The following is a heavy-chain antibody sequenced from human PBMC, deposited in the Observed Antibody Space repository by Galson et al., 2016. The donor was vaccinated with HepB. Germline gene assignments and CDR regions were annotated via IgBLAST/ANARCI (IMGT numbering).Heavy chain of an antibody. CDR3: ARDPDTAMIVNAFDV. J-gene: IGHJ3*01. D-gene: IGHD5-18*01. Sequence: SLRLSCAASGFTMSYHEMNWVRQAPGKGLEWVSYISDGGATVYADSVKGRFTISRDNAKNSLYLQMNSLRAEDTAVYYCARDPDTAMIVNAFDVWGQGTLVTVSS. CDR1: GFTMSYHE. CDR2: ISDGGAT. V-gene: IGHV3-48*03.